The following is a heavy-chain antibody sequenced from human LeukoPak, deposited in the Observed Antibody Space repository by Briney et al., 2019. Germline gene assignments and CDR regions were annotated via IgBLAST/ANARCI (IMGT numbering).Heavy chain of an antibody. CDR1: GYSISSGYY. CDR3: ARRARYYDFWSGLGP. CDR2: IYHSGST. D-gene: IGHD3-3*01. Sequence: SETLSLTCTVSGYSISSGYYWGWIRQPPGKGLEWIGSIYHSGSTYYNPSLKSRVTISVDTSKNQFSLKLSSVTAADTAVYYCARRARYYDFWSGLGPWGQGTLVTVSS. V-gene: IGHV4-38-2*02. J-gene: IGHJ5*02.